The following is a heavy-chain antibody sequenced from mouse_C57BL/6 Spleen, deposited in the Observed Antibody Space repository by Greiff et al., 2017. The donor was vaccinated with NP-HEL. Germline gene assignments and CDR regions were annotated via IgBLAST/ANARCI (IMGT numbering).Heavy chain of an antibody. J-gene: IGHJ3*01. Sequence: QVQLQQSGPGLVQPSQSLSITCTVSGFSLTSYGVHWVRQSPGKGLEWLGVIWSGGSTDYNAAFISRLSISKDNSKSQVFFKMNSLQADDTAIYYCARNSHSNYVGFAYWGQGTLVTVSA. V-gene: IGHV2-2*01. CDR3: ARNSHSNYVGFAY. CDR2: IWSGGST. D-gene: IGHD2-5*01. CDR1: GFSLTSYG.